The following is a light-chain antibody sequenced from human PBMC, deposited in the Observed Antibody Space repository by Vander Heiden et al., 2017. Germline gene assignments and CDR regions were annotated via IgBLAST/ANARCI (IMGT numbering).Light chain of an antibody. V-gene: IGKV1-39*01. CDR3: QQSYSTPLT. CDR1: QSISSY. CDR2: ASS. J-gene: IGKJ1*01. Sequence: DIQMTQSPSYLSASVGDRVTITCRASQSISSYLNWYQQKPGKAPKLLYYASSSLQGGVPSRFSGSGSRTDFTLTISSLQPEDFATYYYQQSYSTPLTFGRGTKVEIK.